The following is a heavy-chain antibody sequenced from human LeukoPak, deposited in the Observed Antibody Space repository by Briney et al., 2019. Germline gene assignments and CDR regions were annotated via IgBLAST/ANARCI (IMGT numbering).Heavy chain of an antibody. CDR1: GGSISSYY. D-gene: IGHD6-6*01. J-gene: IGHJ6*02. V-gene: IGHV4-59*01. CDR3: ARSTGGSSAWYYYGMDV. Sequence: PSETLSLTCTVSGGSISSYYWSWVRQPPGKGLEWVGYIYDNGSTDYNPSLKSRVTISVGTSKNQFSLRLSSVTAAGTAVYYCARSTGGSSAWYYYGMDVWGQGTTVTVSS. CDR2: IYDNGST.